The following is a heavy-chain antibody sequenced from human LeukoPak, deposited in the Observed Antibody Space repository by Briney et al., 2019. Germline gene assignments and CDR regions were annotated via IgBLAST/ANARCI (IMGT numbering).Heavy chain of an antibody. V-gene: IGHV4-59*08. CDR1: GGSISSYN. CDR3: ARQTGGWGSFDY. D-gene: IGHD7-27*01. J-gene: IGHJ4*02. Sequence: SETLSLTCTVSGGSISSYNWSWIRQTPGKGLEWMGYIYCSGSTNYNPSLKSRVTISVDTSKNQSALKLSSVTGADTAVYYCARQTGGWGSFDYWGEGTLVSVSS. CDR2: IYCSGST.